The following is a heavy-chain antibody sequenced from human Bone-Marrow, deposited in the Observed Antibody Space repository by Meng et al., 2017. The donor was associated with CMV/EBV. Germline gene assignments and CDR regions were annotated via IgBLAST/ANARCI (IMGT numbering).Heavy chain of an antibody. Sequence: GGSLRLSCAASGFTFSSYSMNWVRQAPGKGLEWVSSISSSSSTIYYADSVKGRFTISRDNAKNSLYLQMNSLRAEDTAVYYCAGEDIVVVPAAIRHYYYYGMDVWGPGTTVTVSS. CDR2: ISSSSSTI. J-gene: IGHJ6*01. CDR1: GFTFSSYS. V-gene: IGHV3-48*04. CDR3: AGEDIVVVPAAIRHYYYYGMDV. D-gene: IGHD2-2*01.